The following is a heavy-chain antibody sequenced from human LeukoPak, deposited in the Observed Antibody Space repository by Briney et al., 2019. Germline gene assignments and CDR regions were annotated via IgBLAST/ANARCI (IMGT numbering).Heavy chain of an antibody. CDR2: INHSGST. V-gene: IGHV4-34*01. Sequence: SETLSLTCAVYGGSFSGYYWSWIRQPPGKGLEWIGEINHSGSTNYNPSLKSRVTISVDTSKNQFSLKLSSVTAADTAVYYCAREPLLTSSDCSSTSCSTYYYDSSGYYQIPYFDYWGQGTLVTVSS. J-gene: IGHJ4*02. D-gene: IGHD3-22*01. CDR3: AREPLLTSSDCSSTSCSTYYYDSSGYYQIPYFDY. CDR1: GGSFSGYY.